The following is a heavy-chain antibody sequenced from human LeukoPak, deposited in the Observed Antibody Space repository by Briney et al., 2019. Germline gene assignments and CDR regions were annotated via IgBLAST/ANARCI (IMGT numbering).Heavy chain of an antibody. J-gene: IGHJ4*02. V-gene: IGHV3-20*04. CDR2: INWNGGST. CDR1: GFTFDDYG. Sequence: PGGSLRLSCAASGFTFDDYGMSWVRQAPGKGLEWVSGINWNGGSTGYADSVKGRFTISRDNAKNSLYLQMSSLRAEDTALYYCARGGGFYGDYVSADYWGQGTLVTVSS. D-gene: IGHD4-17*01. CDR3: ARGGGFYGDYVSADY.